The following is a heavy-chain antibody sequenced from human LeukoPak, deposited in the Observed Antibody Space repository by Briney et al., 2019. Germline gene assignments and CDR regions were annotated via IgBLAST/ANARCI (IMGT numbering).Heavy chain of an antibody. V-gene: IGHV1-69*13. Sequence: ASVKVSCKASGGTFSSYAISWVRQAPGQGLEWMGGIIPIFGTANYAQKFQGRVTITADESTSTAYMELSSLRSEDTAVNYCARGIHDYGDYHFDYWGQGTLVTVSS. J-gene: IGHJ4*02. D-gene: IGHD4-17*01. CDR2: IIPIFGTA. CDR3: ARGIHDYGDYHFDY. CDR1: GGTFSSYA.